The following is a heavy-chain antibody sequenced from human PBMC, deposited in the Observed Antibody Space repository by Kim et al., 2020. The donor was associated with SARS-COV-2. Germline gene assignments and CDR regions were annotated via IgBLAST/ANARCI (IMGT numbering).Heavy chain of an antibody. CDR2: T. CDR3: ARRGDGDIDY. V-gene: IGHV4-39*01. Sequence: TYSNPPPKGRVTIAVDTSKTQFSQKLSSVSAADTAVYYCARRGDGDIDYWGQGTLVTVSS. J-gene: IGHJ4*02. D-gene: IGHD4-17*01.